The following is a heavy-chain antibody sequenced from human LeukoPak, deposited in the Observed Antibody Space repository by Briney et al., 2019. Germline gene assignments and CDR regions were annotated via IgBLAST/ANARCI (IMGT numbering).Heavy chain of an antibody. J-gene: IGHJ4*02. V-gene: IGHV4-59*08. D-gene: IGHD5-12*01. CDR3: ARAGGYSGYGSFVY. CDR1: GGSISSYY. CDR2: FFQSGSA. Sequence: SETLSLTCTVSGGSISSYYWNWIRQPPGKGLEWIGYFFQSGSAKYNPSLKSRVTLSADTSKNQVSLKLNSVTAADTAVYFCARAGGYSGYGSFVYWGQGILVPVSS.